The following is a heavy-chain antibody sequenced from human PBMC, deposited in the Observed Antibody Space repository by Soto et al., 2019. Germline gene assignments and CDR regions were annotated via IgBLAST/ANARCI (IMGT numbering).Heavy chain of an antibody. V-gene: IGHV1-69*08. Sequence: QVQLVQSGAEVKKPGSSVKVSCKASGGTFSSYTISWVRQAPGQGLEWMGRIIPILGIANYAQKFQGRVTITADKSTSTAYMDLSSLRSEDTAVYYCARDPTTSNWFDPWGQGTLVTVSS. CDR1: GGTFSSYT. D-gene: IGHD4-17*01. CDR3: ARDPTTSNWFDP. J-gene: IGHJ5*02. CDR2: IIPILGIA.